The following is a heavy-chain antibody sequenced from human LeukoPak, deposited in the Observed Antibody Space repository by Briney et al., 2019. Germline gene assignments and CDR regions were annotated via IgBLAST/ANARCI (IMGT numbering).Heavy chain of an antibody. CDR3: ARGYSGDSSGYYYSYYYYYGMDV. V-gene: IGHV3-53*01. D-gene: IGHD3-22*01. Sequence: GGSLRLSCAASGFTVSSNYMSWVRQAPGKGLEWVSVIYSGGSTYYADSVKGRFTISRDNSKNTLYLQMNSLRAEDTAVYYCARGYSGDSSGYYYSYYYYYGMDVWGQGTTVTVSS. CDR2: IYSGGST. J-gene: IGHJ6*02. CDR1: GFTVSSNY.